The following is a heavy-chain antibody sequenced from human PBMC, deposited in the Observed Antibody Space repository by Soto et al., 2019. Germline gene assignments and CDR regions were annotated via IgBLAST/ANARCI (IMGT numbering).Heavy chain of an antibody. CDR1: GYTFTSYG. V-gene: IGHV1-18*04. D-gene: IGHD2-15*01. Sequence: ASVKVSCKASGYTFTSYGISWVRQAPGQGLEWMGWISAYNGNTNYAQKLQGRVTMTTDTSTSTAYMELRSLRSDDTAVYYCARDPGSGYYDYYGMDVWGEGTTVTVSS. CDR2: ISAYNGNT. J-gene: IGHJ6*04. CDR3: ARDPGSGYYDYYGMDV.